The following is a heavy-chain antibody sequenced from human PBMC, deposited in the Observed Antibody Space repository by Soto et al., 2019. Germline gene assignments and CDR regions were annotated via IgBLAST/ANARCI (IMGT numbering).Heavy chain of an antibody. CDR3: ARGRYCLTGRCFPNWFDS. D-gene: IGHD2-15*01. CDR2: IYYSGST. V-gene: IGHV4-59*08. Sequence: SETLSLTCTVSGGSISSYYWSWIRQPPGKGLEWIGYIYYSGSTNYNPSLKSRVAISLDTSKSRFSLNVTSVTAADTAVYFCARGRYCLTGRCFPNWFDSWGQGTLVTVSS. CDR1: GGSISSYY. J-gene: IGHJ5*01.